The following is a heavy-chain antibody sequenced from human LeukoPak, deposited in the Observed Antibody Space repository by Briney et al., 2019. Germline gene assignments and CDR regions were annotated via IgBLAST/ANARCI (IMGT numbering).Heavy chain of an antibody. Sequence: TLSLTCAVSGGSISSGGYSWSWIRQPPGKGLEWIGYIYHSGSTYYNPSLKSRVTISVDRSKNQFSLKLSSVTAADTAVYYCARIDSSGPNWFDPWGQGTLVTVSS. CDR2: IYHSGST. CDR1: GGSISSGGYS. J-gene: IGHJ5*02. CDR3: ARIDSSGPNWFDP. V-gene: IGHV4-30-2*01. D-gene: IGHD3-22*01.